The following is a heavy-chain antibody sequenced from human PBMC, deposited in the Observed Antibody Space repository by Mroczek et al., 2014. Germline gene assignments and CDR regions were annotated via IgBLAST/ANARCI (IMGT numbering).Heavy chain of an antibody. CDR3: ASSITIFGTIDY. V-gene: IGHV4-59*01. J-gene: IGHJ4*02. CDR1: GGSISSYY. D-gene: IGHD3-3*01. CDR2: IYYSGST. Sequence: QVQLQESGPGLVKPSETLSLTCTVSGGSISSYYWSWIRQPPGKGLEWIGYIYYSGSTNYNPSLKSRVTISVDTSKNQFSLKLSSVTAADTAVYYCASSITIFGTIDYWGQGTLVTVSS.